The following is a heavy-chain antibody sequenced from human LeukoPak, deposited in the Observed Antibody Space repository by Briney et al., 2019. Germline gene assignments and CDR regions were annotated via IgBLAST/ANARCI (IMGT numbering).Heavy chain of an antibody. CDR2: ISSSGSTI. Sequence: GGSLRLSCAASGFTFSSYEMNWVRQAPGKGLEWVSYISSSGSTIYYADSVKGRFTISRDNAKNTLYLQMNSLRAEDTAVYYCARLRYCSGGSCYYYYYGMDVWGQGTTVTVSS. J-gene: IGHJ6*02. CDR3: ARLRYCSGGSCYYYYYGMDV. D-gene: IGHD2-15*01. V-gene: IGHV3-48*03. CDR1: GFTFSSYE.